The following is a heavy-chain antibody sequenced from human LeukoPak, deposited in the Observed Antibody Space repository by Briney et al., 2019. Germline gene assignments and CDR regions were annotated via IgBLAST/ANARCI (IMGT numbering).Heavy chain of an antibody. Sequence: PSETLSLTCTDSGGSISSYYWSWIRQPPGKGLEWIGYIYYSGSTNYNPSLKSRVTISVDTSKNQFSLKLSSVTAADTAVYYCARGSTIFGVVIVPHAYGMDVWGQGTTVTVSS. J-gene: IGHJ6*02. V-gene: IGHV4-59*01. CDR1: GGSISSYY. D-gene: IGHD3-3*01. CDR2: IYYSGST. CDR3: ARGSTIFGVVIVPHAYGMDV.